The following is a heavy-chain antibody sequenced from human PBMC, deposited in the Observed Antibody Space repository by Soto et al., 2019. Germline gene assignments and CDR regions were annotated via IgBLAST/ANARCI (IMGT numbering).Heavy chain of an antibody. CDR1: GFTFSNYA. Sequence: EVQLLESGGGLVQPGGSLRLSCAASGFTFSNYAFNWVRQAPGKGLEWVSALSGDGATTFYADSVRGRFTFSRDNSKNTLYLQLNSLRVEDTAVYYCARISSTSSTTYWGQGTLVTVSS. D-gene: IGHD2-2*01. V-gene: IGHV3-23*01. CDR2: LSGDGATT. J-gene: IGHJ4*02. CDR3: ARISSTSSTTY.